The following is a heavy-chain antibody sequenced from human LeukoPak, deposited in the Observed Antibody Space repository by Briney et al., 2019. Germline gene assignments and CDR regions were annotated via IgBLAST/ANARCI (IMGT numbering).Heavy chain of an antibody. D-gene: IGHD3-10*01. CDR3: AKDPLPVIATSYFDS. J-gene: IGHJ4*02. CDR1: GFTFSSYG. CDR2: ISYDGTNK. Sequence: GGSLRLSCAASGFTFSSYGMSWVRQAPGKGLEWVTVISYDGTNKKYADSVKGRFTISRDNAKNSLYLQMNSLRAEDTAVYYCAKDPLPVIATSYFDSWGQGTLVTVSS. V-gene: IGHV3-30*18.